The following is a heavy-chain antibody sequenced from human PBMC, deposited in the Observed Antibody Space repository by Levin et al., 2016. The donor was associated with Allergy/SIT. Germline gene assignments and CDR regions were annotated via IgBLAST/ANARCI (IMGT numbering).Heavy chain of an antibody. CDR2: INYSGRT. Sequence: SETLSLTCTVSGGSIRSYYWSWIRQPPGKGLEWIGYINYSGRTNYNPSLKSRVTISVDTSKNQFSLHLTSVTAADTAVYYCARDRTSYGDFDYWGQGTLVTVSS. CDR1: GGSIRSYY. D-gene: IGHD4-17*01. V-gene: IGHV4-59*01. CDR3: ARDRTSYGDFDY. J-gene: IGHJ4*02.